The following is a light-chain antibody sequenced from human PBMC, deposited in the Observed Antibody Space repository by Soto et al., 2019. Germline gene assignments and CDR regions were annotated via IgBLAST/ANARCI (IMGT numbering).Light chain of an antibody. CDR1: QSVSSTY. J-gene: IGKJ4*01. CDR2: GAS. CDR3: QQYGGSLLT. V-gene: IGKV3-20*01. Sequence: VLTQSPGTLSLSPGERATLSCRASQSVSSTYLAWYQQKPGQAPRLLIYGASSRATGIPDRFSGSGSGTAFTLTISRLEPEDFGVYFCQQYGGSLLTFGGGTNVELK.